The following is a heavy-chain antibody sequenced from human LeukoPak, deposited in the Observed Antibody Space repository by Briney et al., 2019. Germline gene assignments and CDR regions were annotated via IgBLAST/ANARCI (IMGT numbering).Heavy chain of an antibody. CDR1: GFSFRDFA. CDR2: IWYDGHTT. Sequence: PGRPLRLSCGASGFSFRDFAMHWVRQAPGKGLEWLALIWYDGHTTYYTDSVRGRFTISRDDVNDTLYLQMNSLSADDTAVYFCARGYGSGSYLDKWGQGTLVTVSS. CDR3: ARGYGSGSYLDK. V-gene: IGHV3-33*01. D-gene: IGHD3-10*01. J-gene: IGHJ1*01.